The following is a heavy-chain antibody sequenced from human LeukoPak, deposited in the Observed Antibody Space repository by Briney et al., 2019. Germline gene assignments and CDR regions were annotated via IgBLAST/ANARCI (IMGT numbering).Heavy chain of an antibody. D-gene: IGHD1-26*01. J-gene: IGHJ4*02. CDR1: GGSISSSSYY. CDR3: AKSGGYGLIDC. V-gene: IGHV4-39*01. CDR2: INHSGST. Sequence: SETLSLTCTVSGGSISSSSYYWGWIRQPPGKGLEWIGEINHSGSTNYNPSLKSRVTISVDTSKNQFSLKLSSVTAADTAMYYCAKSGGYGLIDCWGQGTLVTVSS.